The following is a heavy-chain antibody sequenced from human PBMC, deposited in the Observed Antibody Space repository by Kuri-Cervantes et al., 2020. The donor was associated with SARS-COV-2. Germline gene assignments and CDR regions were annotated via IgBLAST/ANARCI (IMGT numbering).Heavy chain of an antibody. CDR1: GFTFSSYA. Sequence: GESLKISCAASGFTFSSYAMSWVRQAPGKGLEWVSVIYSGGSSTYYADSVKGRFTISRDNSKNTLYLQMNSLRAEDTAVYYCAKDYDYVWGSYRLLPDYWGQGTLVTVSS. V-gene: IGHV3-23*03. CDR3: AKDYDYVWGSYRLLPDY. D-gene: IGHD3-16*02. CDR2: IYSGGSST. J-gene: IGHJ4*02.